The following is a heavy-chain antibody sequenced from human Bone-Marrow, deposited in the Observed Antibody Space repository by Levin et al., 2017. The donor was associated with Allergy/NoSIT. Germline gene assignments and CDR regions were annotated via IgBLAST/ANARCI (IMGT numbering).Heavy chain of an antibody. V-gene: IGHV5-51*01. D-gene: IGHD1-14*01. J-gene: IGHJ4*02. CDR3: ARPARASETTPFDY. CDR2: IYPGGSDT. Sequence: GGSLRLSCRGSGYTFSNYWIAWVRQMPGKGLEWMGVIYPGGSDTTFSPSFQGQVTMSVDMSISPAYLQWSALKASATAIYFCARPARASETTPFDYWGQGTLVTVSS. CDR1: GYTFSNYW.